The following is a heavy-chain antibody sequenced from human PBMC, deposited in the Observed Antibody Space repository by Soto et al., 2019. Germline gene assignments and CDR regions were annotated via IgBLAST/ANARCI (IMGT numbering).Heavy chain of an antibody. CDR3: AKADGQQWLIPHLDN. V-gene: IGHV3-23*01. D-gene: IGHD6-19*01. Sequence: EVQLLESGGGVVQPGGSRRLSCVASGFNVKKFAMAWVRQAAGEGLEWVSGISCCGGSASYADSVKGRFSIARDDSKNTVSLQLNSLRVEDTAQYYCAKADGQQWLIPHLDNWGQGTLVTVS. J-gene: IGHJ4*02. CDR2: ISCCGGSA. CDR1: GFNVKKFA.